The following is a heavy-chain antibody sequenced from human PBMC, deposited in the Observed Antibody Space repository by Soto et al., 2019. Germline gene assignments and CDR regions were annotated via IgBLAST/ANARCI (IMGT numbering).Heavy chain of an antibody. D-gene: IGHD3-22*01. Sequence: GGSLRLSCAAIGFTFEDHAMHWIRQVPGKGLEWVAGINWNSGITGYADSVKGRFTISRDNANNSLHLEMNSLKSEDTALYYCAKGRGALTVVSNWFDPWGQGTLVTAPQ. CDR2: INWNSGIT. V-gene: IGHV3-9*01. CDR3: AKGRGALTVVSNWFDP. CDR1: GFTFEDHA. J-gene: IGHJ5*02.